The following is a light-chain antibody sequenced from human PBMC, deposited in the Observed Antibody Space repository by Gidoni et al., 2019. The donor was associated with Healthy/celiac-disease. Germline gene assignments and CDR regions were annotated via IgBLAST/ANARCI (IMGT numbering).Light chain of an antibody. CDR1: QSVSSSY. V-gene: IGKV3-20*01. J-gene: IGKJ4*01. Sequence: LSCRASQSVSSSYLAWYQQKPGQAPRLLIYGASSRATGIPDRFSGSGSGTDFTLTISRLEPEDFAVYYCQQYGSSPLTFGGGTKVEIK. CDR2: GAS. CDR3: QQYGSSPLT.